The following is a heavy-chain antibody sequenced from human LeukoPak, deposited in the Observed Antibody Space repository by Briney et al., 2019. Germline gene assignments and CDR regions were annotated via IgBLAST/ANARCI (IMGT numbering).Heavy chain of an antibody. V-gene: IGHV3-9*03. D-gene: IGHD3-10*01. Sequence: GGALRLSCAASGFTFVDSVMHWVRQAPGKGLEWVSGLSWNSSSIGYADSVKGRFTISRDNAKNSLYLLMNSLRAEDMALYYCAKARLQDLGGAFDIWGQGTMVTVSS. CDR1: GFTFVDSV. CDR2: LSWNSSSI. CDR3: AKARLQDLGGAFDI. J-gene: IGHJ3*02.